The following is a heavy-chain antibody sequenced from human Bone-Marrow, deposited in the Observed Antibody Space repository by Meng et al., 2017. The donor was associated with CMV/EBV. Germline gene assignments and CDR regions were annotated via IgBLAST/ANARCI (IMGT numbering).Heavy chain of an antibody. Sequence: SVKVSCKACGGTFSSYAISWVRQAPGQGLEWMGGHIPIFGTANYAQKFQGRVTITTDESTSTAYMKLSSLRSEDTAVYYCARDIVRWVDSSSWTWYYYGMDFWGQGTTVTGSS. CDR1: GGTFSSYA. D-gene: IGHD6-13*01. J-gene: IGHJ6*02. V-gene: IGHV1-69*05. CDR3: ARDIVRWVDSSSWTWYYYGMDF. CDR2: HIPIFGTA.